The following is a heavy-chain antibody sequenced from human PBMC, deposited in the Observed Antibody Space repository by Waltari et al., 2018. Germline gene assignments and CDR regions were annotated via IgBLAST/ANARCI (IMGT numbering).Heavy chain of an antibody. Sequence: QVQLVQSGAEVKKPGSAVKVSCKASGGTFSSYDISWVRQAPGQGIELMGGIIPIFGTANYAQKFQGRVTITAAESTSTAYMELSSLRSADTAVYYCASPRSVSNSIYYYYYYMDVWGKGTTVTVSS. CDR2: IIPIFGTA. J-gene: IGHJ6*03. D-gene: IGHD1-1*01. V-gene: IGHV1-69*13. CDR3: ASPRSVSNSIYYYYYYMDV. CDR1: GGTFSSYD.